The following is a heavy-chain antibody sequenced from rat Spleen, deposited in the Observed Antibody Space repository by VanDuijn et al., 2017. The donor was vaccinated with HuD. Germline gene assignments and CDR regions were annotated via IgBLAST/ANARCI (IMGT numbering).Heavy chain of an antibody. CDR3: ARDPRDYDGTYTFDY. CDR1: GFSLTGNN. Sequence: QVQLKESGPGLVQPSQTLSLTCTVSGFSLTGNNIHWIRQPPGKGLEWVGRMRFDGDTYYNSTLKSRLSISRDTSKSQVFFQMNSLQTEDTATYYCARDPRDYDGTYTFDYWGQGVMVTVSS. V-gene: IGHV2S30*01. CDR2: MRFDGDT. D-gene: IGHD1-12*02. J-gene: IGHJ2*01.